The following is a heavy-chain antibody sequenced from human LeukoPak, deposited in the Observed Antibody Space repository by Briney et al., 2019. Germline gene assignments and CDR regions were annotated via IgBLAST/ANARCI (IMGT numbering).Heavy chain of an antibody. J-gene: IGHJ4*02. Sequence: ASVKVSCKASGGTFSSYAISWVRQAPGQGLEWMGGIIPIFGTANYAQKFQGRVTITADESTSTAYMELSSLRSEDTAVYYCARDHYYDSSGYYSYWGQGTLVTVSS. CDR2: IIPIFGTA. CDR3: ARDHYYDSSGYYSY. D-gene: IGHD3-22*01. V-gene: IGHV1-69*13. CDR1: GGTFSSYA.